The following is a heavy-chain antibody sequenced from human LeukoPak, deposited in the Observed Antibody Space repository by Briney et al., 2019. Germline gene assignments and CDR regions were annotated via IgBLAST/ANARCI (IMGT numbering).Heavy chain of an antibody. J-gene: IGHJ4*02. CDR3: ARNFVGSDSSDFDS. D-gene: IGHD1-26*01. CDR1: GFTLSDYR. Sequence: GGSLRLSCEASGFTLSDYRMHWVRQAPGKGLVWVSRVRRDGIETNYADSVKGRFTISRDNARTTLYLQMNSLRAEDTAIYYGARNFVGSDSSDFDSWGQGTLVTVSS. V-gene: IGHV3-74*01. CDR2: VRRDGIET.